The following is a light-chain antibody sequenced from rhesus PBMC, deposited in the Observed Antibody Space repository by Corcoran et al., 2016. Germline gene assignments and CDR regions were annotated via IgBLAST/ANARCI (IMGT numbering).Light chain of an antibody. V-gene: IGKV1-66*01. Sequence: DIQMTQSPSSLSASVGDRVTITCRASQGIKYYLSWYQRKPGKAPKSLIYDASSLETRVPSRFSGSGSGTDYSLTISSLQPEDIATDYRQQYDNSPLTFGGGSKVEIK. CDR3: QQYDNSPLT. CDR2: DAS. J-gene: IGKJ4*01. CDR1: QGIKYY.